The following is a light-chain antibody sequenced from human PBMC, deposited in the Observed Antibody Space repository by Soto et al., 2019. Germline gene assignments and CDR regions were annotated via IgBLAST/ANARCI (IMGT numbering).Light chain of an antibody. CDR2: EAS. V-gene: IGLV2-23*01. Sequence: QSVLTQPASVSGSPGQSITISCTGTSSDVGSYTLVSWYQQHPGKAPKLMIFEASKRPSGVSHRFSGSKSGNTASLTISGLQPEDEAEYYCSSFVASNNLRVFGTGTKLTVL. CDR1: SSDVGSYTL. J-gene: IGLJ1*01. CDR3: SSFVASNNLRV.